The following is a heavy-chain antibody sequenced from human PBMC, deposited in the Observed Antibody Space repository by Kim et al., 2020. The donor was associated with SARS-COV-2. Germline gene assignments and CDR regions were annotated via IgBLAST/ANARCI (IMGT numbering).Heavy chain of an antibody. CDR1: GYIFTSDS. Sequence: ASVKVSCKTSGYIFTSDSIHWVRQAPGQGLEWMGGIDCGNGNTKYSQKFQGRVTFTTDTSASTAYMELSFLRSEDSAVYYCLGGFYFVYWGHATLDTVS. CDR3: LGGFYFVY. V-gene: IGHV1-3*01. CDR2: IDCGNGNT. D-gene: IGHD3-16*01. J-gene: IGHJ4*01.